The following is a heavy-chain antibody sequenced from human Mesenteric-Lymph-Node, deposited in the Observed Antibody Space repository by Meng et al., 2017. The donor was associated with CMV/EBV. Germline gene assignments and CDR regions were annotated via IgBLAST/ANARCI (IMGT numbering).Heavy chain of an antibody. D-gene: IGHD3-10*01. CDR3: ARERENLWFELDY. Sequence: SETLSLTCTVSAHSISSGYYWGWVRQPPGKGLEWIGYIYYTGNTDYNPSLKTRVAMSVDMSKKQFSLNLSSVTAADTAVYYCARERENLWFELDYWGQGTLVTVSS. CDR1: AHSISSGYY. J-gene: IGHJ4*02. V-gene: IGHV4-38-2*02. CDR2: IYYTGNT.